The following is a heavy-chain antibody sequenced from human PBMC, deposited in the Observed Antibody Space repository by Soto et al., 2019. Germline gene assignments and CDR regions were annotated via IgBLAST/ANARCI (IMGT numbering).Heavy chain of an antibody. V-gene: IGHV4-31*02. J-gene: IGHJ6*03. Sequence: GGYYWYWIRQHPGEGLEYMGYVYYSGRTAYNPSLKSRISISLDTSQNQVSLVLTSVTAADTAVYYCARFAEPAVRWDSDHYYKDVWGKGTSVTVS. CDR1: GGYY. CDR2: VYYSGRT. CDR3: ARFAEPAVRWDSDHYYKDV. D-gene: IGHD1-26*01.